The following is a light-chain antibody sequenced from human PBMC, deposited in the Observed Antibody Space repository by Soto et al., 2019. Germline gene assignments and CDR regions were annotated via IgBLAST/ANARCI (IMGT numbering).Light chain of an antibody. V-gene: IGKV3-20*01. J-gene: IGKJ2*01. CDR1: QSIFNTY. CDR2: GAS. CDR3: QQYGGSRFN. Sequence: IVVTQSPGTLSLAPGVIATLSCRALQSIFNTYLAWYQQKPCQAHRLLVYGASFRSTGIPDRFSGSGSGTDFTLSIGRVEPEDVSLYYCQQYGGSRFNVGQGTRLEIK.